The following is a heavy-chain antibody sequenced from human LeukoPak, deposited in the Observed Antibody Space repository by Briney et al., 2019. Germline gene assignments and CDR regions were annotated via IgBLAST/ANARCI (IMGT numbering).Heavy chain of an antibody. CDR1: GGSVSSRSHY. V-gene: IGHV4-39*01. J-gene: IGHJ1*01. Sequence: LETLSLTCTVSGGSVSSRSHYWDWICQPPGKGLEWNRSIYYSGSTKYTPSIQSRVTIIVDTSKNQFLLRLSSVAAADTAMYYCARRDCSGGSCYFQPWGQGTLVTVSS. D-gene: IGHD2-15*01. CDR2: IYYSGST. CDR3: ARRDCSGGSCYFQP.